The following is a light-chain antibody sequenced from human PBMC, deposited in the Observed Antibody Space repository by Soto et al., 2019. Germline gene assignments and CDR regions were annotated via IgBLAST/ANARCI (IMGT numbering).Light chain of an antibody. CDR2: EVS. CDR1: SSDVGGYNY. V-gene: IGLV2-14*01. J-gene: IGLJ2*01. Sequence: QSVLTQPASVSGSPGQSITISCTGTSSDVGGYNYVSWYQQYPGKAPKLMIYEVSNRPSGVSNRFSGSKSGNTASLTISGLQAEDEGDYYCCSYTLSNTRDVLFGGGTQLTVL. CDR3: CSYTLSNTRDVL.